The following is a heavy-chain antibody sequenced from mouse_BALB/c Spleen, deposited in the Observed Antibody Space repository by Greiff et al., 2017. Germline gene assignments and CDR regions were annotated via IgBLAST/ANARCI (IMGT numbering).Heavy chain of an antibody. J-gene: IGHJ2*01. Sequence: DLVKPGASVKLSCKASGYTFTSYWINWIKQRPGQGLEWIGRIAPGSGSTYYNAMFKGKATLTVDTSSSTAYIQLSSLSSEDSAVYFCARDGYQYYFDYWGQVTTLTVSS. CDR2: IAPGSGST. CDR3: ARDGYQYYFDY. D-gene: IGHD2-3*01. V-gene: IGHV1S41*01. CDR1: GYTFTSYW.